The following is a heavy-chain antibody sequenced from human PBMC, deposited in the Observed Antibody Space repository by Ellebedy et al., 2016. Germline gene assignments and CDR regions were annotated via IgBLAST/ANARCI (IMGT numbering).Heavy chain of an antibody. J-gene: IGHJ4*02. V-gene: IGHV3-23*01. D-gene: IGHD6-13*01. CDR3: VKGASSGSWVTMEF. CDR1: GFTLNNYA. Sequence: GESPKISCAASGFTLNNYAMTWIRQAAGEGLEWVSAITGDTGTTYYADSVKGRFTISRDNSRNTLYLQMNSLRVEDTALYYCVKGASSGSWVTMEFWGQGALVTVSS. CDR2: ITGDTGTT.